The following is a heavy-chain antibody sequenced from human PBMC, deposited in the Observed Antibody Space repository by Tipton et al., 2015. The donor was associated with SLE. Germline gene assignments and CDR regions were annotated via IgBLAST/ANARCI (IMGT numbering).Heavy chain of an antibody. CDR2: IYYSGST. D-gene: IGHD6-25*01. Sequence: LRLSCTVSGGSISSHYWSWIRQPPGKGLEWIGYIYYSGSTSYNPSLKSRVTISVDTSKNQFSLKLSSVTAADTAAYYCARVGLIAAAKTFDIWGQGTMVTVSS. J-gene: IGHJ3*02. CDR1: GGSISSHY. V-gene: IGHV4-59*11. CDR3: ARVGLIAAAKTFDI.